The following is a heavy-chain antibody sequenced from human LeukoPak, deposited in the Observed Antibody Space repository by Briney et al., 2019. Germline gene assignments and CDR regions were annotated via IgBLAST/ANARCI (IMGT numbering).Heavy chain of an antibody. V-gene: IGHV4-39*01. Sequence: SETLSLTCTVSDGSVWTSDYYWGWIRQSPGKGLEWIGNVFYTGRTYYNPSLKSLATISVDTSRNQFSLRLNSVTAADTAVYYCARYRIYYYDSGSYPEGYFDYWGQGTLVTVSS. CDR3: ARYRIYYYDSGSYPEGYFDY. CDR1: DGSVWTSDYY. D-gene: IGHD3-22*01. CDR2: VFYTGRT. J-gene: IGHJ4*02.